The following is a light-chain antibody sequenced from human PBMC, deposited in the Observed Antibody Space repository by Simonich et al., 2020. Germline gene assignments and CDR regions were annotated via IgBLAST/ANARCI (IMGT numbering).Light chain of an antibody. Sequence: EIVMTQSPATLSVSPGERATLPCTASQSFSSNLALYQQKPGQAPRLLIYGASTRATGIPARFSGSGSGTEFTRTISSLQSEDFAVYYCQQYYSTPPTFGQGTKLEIK. J-gene: IGKJ2*01. CDR2: GAS. CDR3: QQYYSTPPT. CDR1: QSFSSN. V-gene: IGKV3-15*01.